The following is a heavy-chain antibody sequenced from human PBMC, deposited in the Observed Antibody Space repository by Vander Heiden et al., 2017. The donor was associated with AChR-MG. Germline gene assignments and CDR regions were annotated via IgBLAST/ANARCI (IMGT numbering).Heavy chain of an antibody. V-gene: IGHV4-31*03. J-gene: IGHJ3*02. CDR2: ISYSGSS. Sequence: QVHLQESGPGLVKPSQTLSLTRIVSGGSFGSGGYSRNWIRQYPGKGLKWVGYISYSGSSYYNPSLKSRVGMSVDTTKNQFSLRLTDVTAADTAMYHCVRGSAFEIWGQGTVVTVSS. CDR1: GGSFGSGGYS. CDR3: VRGSAFEI.